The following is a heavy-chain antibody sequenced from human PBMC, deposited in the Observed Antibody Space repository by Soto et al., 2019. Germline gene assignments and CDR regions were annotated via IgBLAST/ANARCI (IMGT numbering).Heavy chain of an antibody. CDR1: GFTVSSNY. CDR2: IYSGGST. CDR3: ARERYYYDSSGYYGRHWFDP. J-gene: IGHJ5*02. V-gene: IGHV3-53*01. D-gene: IGHD3-22*01. Sequence: PXVSLRLSCAASGFTVSSNYMSWVRQAPGKGLEWVSVIYSGGSTYYADSVKGRFTISRDNSKNTLYLQMNSLRAEDTAVYYCARERYYYDSSGYYGRHWFDPWGQGTLVTVSS.